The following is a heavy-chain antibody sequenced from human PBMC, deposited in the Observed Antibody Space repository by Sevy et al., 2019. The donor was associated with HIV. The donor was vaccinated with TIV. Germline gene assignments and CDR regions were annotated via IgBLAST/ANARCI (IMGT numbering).Heavy chain of an antibody. CDR1: GYTFTGYY. CDR3: ARDREYYYDSSGYYYAAAFDI. J-gene: IGHJ3*02. V-gene: IGHV1-2*02. D-gene: IGHD3-22*01. CDR2: INPNSGGT. Sequence: ASVKVSCKASGYTFTGYYMHWVRQAPGQGLEWMGWINPNSGGTNYAQKFQGRVTMTRETSISTAYMGLSRLRSDDTAVYYCARDREYYYDSSGYYYAAAFDIWGQGTMVTVSS.